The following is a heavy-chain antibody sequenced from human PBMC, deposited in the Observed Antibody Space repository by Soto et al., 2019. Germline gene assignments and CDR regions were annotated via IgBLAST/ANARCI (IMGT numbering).Heavy chain of an antibody. V-gene: IGHV4-61*01. CDR1: GGSVSSGSYY. CDR3: ARSRDLYFDY. J-gene: IGHJ4*02. Sequence: QVQLQESGPGLVKPSETLSLTCTVSGGSVSSGSYYWSWIRQPPGKGLEWIEYIYYSGSTNYNPSLKSRVTISVDTSKNQFSLKLSSVTAADTAVYYCARSRDLYFDYWGQGTLVTVSS. CDR2: IYYSGST.